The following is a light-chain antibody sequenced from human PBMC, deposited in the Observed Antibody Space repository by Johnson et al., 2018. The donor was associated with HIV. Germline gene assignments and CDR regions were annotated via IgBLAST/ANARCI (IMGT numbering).Light chain of an antibody. Sequence: QSVLTQPPSVSAAPGQTVTISCSGSSSNVGSSFVSWYRQVPGTAPKLLIYDNNKRPSGIPGRFSGSKSGPSATLGITGLQTGDEADYYCGTWDSSLSAPLYVFGTGTKVTVL. CDR2: DNN. CDR1: SSNVGSSF. V-gene: IGLV1-51*01. J-gene: IGLJ1*01. CDR3: GTWDSSLSAPLYV.